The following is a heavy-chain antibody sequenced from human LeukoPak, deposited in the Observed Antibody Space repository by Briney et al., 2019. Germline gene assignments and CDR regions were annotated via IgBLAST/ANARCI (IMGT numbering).Heavy chain of an antibody. CDR3: ARDLSGVTGYTYGRGIDY. CDR2: IKKDGSEK. V-gene: IGHV3-7*01. Sequence: GGSLRLSCAASGFTFSSYWMSWVRQAPGKGLEWVANIKKDGSEKYFVDSVKGRFTISRDNAKTSLYLQMNSLRAEDTAVYYCARDLSGVTGYTYGRGIDYWGQGTLVTVSS. CDR1: GFTFSSYW. D-gene: IGHD5-18*01. J-gene: IGHJ4*02.